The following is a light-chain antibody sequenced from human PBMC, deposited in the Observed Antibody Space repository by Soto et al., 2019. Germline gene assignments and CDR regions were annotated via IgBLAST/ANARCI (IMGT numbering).Light chain of an antibody. J-gene: IGLJ1*01. V-gene: IGLV1-44*01. CDR3: AAWDASLNGPV. CDR2: SNN. Sequence: QPVPAQAPSASGAPRQVVPISFSGSSSNIGSNTVNWFQQLPGTAPKLLIYSNNQRPSGVPDRFSGSKSGTSASLAISGLQSEDEADYYCAAWDASLNGPVFGTGTKVTVL. CDR1: SSNIGSNT.